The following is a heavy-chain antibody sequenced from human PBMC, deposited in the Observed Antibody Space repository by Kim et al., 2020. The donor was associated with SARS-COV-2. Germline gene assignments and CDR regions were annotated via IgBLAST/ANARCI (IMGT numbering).Heavy chain of an antibody. J-gene: IGHJ5*02. Sequence: GGTSSADSVKGRFTISRDNSKNTVFLQMNNLRAEDTAVYHCAALWSTEMTWGQGTLVTLSS. CDR3: AALWSTEMT. D-gene: IGHD2-21*01. V-gene: IGHV3-23*01. CDR2: GGT.